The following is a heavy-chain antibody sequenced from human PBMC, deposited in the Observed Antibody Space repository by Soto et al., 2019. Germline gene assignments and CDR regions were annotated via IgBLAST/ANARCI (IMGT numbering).Heavy chain of an antibody. CDR3: ARGGGSSSSDENYYYYYMDV. CDR1: GFTFSSYS. Sequence: GGSLRLSCAASGFTFSSYSMNWVRQAPGKGLEWVSSISSSSSYIYYADSVKGRFTISRDNAKNSLYLQMNSLRAEDTAVYYCARGGGSSSSDENYYYYYMDVWGKGTTVTVSS. J-gene: IGHJ6*03. V-gene: IGHV3-21*01. CDR2: ISSSSSYI. D-gene: IGHD6-6*01.